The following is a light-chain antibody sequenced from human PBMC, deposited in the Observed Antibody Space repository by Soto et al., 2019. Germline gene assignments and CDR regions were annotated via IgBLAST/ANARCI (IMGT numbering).Light chain of an antibody. CDR1: QSVGSNY. V-gene: IGKV3-20*01. Sequence: EIVLTQSPGTLSLSPGESVTLSCRASQSVGSNYLAWYQQKPGQAPRLLIYGASNRATGIPDRFSGSGSGTDFTLTISRLEPEDFAVYYYQEYGSSRTFGQGTKVEIE. CDR3: QEYGSSRT. CDR2: GAS. J-gene: IGKJ1*01.